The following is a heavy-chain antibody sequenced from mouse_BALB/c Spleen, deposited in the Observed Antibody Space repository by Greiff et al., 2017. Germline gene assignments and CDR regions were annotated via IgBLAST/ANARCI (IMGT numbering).Heavy chain of an antibody. CDR2: ISSGGSYT. D-gene: IGHD1-1*01. J-gene: IGHJ1*01. Sequence: VQLKESGGDLVKPGGSLKLSCAASGFTFSSYGMSWVRQTPDKRLEWVATISSGGSYTYYPDSVKGRFTISRDNAKNTLYLQMSSLKSEDTAMYYCASITTDWYFDVWGAGTTVTVSS. V-gene: IGHV5-6*01. CDR3: ASITTDWYFDV. CDR1: GFTFSSYG.